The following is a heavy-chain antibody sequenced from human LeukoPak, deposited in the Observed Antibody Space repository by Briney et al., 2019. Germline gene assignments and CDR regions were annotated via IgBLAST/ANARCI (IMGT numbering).Heavy chain of an antibody. CDR2: IYTSGST. CDR3: ARVSGYCSGGACYSRRHFDH. V-gene: IGHV4-61*02. D-gene: IGHD2-15*01. CDR1: GGSISSGSYY. Sequence: SETLSLTCTVSGGSISSGSYYWSWIRQPAGKGLECIGRIYTSGSTNYNPSLKSRVTISVDTSKNQFSLKLSSVTAADTAVYYCARVSGYCSGGACYSRRHFDHWGQGTLVTVSS. J-gene: IGHJ4*02.